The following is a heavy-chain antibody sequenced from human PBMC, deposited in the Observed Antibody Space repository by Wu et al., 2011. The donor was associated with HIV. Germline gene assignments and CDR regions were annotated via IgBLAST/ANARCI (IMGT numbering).Heavy chain of an antibody. D-gene: IGHD2-2*01. Sequence: QVQLVQSGAEVKKPGASVKVSCKASGYTFSSYGISWVRQAPGQGLEWMGWISGYSGDTNYAQKFQDRVTMTTDTSTSTAYMELRSLRSDDTAVYYCARGKDIVAVPSFDWFDPWGQGTLVTVSS. CDR3: ARGKDIVAVPSFDWFDP. V-gene: IGHV1-18*01. CDR1: GYTFSSYG. J-gene: IGHJ5*02. CDR2: ISGYSGDT.